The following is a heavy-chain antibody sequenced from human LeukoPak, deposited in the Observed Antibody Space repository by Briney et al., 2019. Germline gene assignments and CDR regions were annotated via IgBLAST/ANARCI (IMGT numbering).Heavy chain of an antibody. D-gene: IGHD6-13*01. V-gene: IGHV4-34*01. Sequence: SETLSLTCAVYGGSFSGYYWSWIRQPPGKGLERIGEINHSGSTNYNPSLKSRVTISVDTSKNQFSLKLSSVTAADTAVYYCGGGQQLVPNPRSNKNWFDPWGQGTLVTVSS. CDR3: GGGQQLVPNPRSNKNWFDP. CDR1: GGSFSGYY. CDR2: INHSGST. J-gene: IGHJ5*02.